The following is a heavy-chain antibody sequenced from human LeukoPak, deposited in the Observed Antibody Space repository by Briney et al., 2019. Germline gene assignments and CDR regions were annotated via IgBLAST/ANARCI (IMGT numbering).Heavy chain of an antibody. Sequence: GGSLRLSCAASGLTFDDYGMSWVRQAPGKGLEWVSGINWNGGSTGYADSVKGRFTISRQNAKNSLFLQMNSLRAEDTAVYYCARHRSGGSQDDAFDIWGQGTMVTVSS. CDR1: GLTFDDYG. CDR2: INWNGGST. J-gene: IGHJ3*02. CDR3: ARHRSGGSQDDAFDI. D-gene: IGHD2-15*01. V-gene: IGHV3-20*04.